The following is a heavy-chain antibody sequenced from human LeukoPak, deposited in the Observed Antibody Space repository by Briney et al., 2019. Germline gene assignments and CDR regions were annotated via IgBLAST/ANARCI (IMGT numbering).Heavy chain of an antibody. D-gene: IGHD1-1*01. J-gene: IGHJ6*02. CDR1: GGSISSYY. V-gene: IGHV4-59*01. CDR2: IYYSGST. CDR3: ARNLGATGDTKNYNYYGMDG. Sequence: SETLSLTCTVSGGSISSYYWSWIRQPPGKGLEWIGYIYYSGSTNYSPSLKSRVTISVDTSKNQFSLKLSSVTAADTAVYYCARNLGATGDTKNYNYYGMDGWGQGTTVTVSS.